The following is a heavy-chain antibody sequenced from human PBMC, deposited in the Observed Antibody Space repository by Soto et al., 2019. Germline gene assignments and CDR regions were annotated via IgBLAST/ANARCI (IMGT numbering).Heavy chain of an antibody. D-gene: IGHD3-10*01. CDR2: IPYDGSNK. J-gene: IGHJ6*02. CDR1: GFICSRCA. CDR3: ARDLGAYYYGSGSNYFYHNGMDV. Sequence: GGSLRLSCEASGFICSRCAMHWVRQAPGKGLEWVAVIPYDGSNKYYADSVKGRFTISRDNSKNTLYMQMNSLRAEDTAVYYCARDLGAYYYGSGSNYFYHNGMDVWGQGTTVTVSS. V-gene: IGHV3-30-3*01.